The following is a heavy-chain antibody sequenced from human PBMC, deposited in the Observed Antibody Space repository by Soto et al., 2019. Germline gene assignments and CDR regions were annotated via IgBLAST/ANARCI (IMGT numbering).Heavy chain of an antibody. V-gene: IGHV6-1*01. CDR2: TYYRSKWYN. CDR3: ARDPPDFHSAFDY. Sequence: SQTLSLTCAISGDSVSSNSAAWNWLRQSPSRGLEWLGRTYYRSKWYNDYAESVKSRITINPDTSKNQFSLHLNSVTPEDTAVYYCARDPPDFHSAFDYWGQGTLVTVSS. J-gene: IGHJ4*02. CDR1: GDSVSSNSAA. D-gene: IGHD4-4*01.